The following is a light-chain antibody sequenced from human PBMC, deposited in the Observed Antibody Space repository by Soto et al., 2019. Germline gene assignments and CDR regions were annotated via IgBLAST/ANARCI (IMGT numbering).Light chain of an antibody. CDR3: HQYDSYPYT. J-gene: IGKJ5*01. CDR2: KAS. CDR1: QSVGSW. V-gene: IGKV1-5*03. Sequence: DIQMTQSPSTLSASVGDRVTITCRASQSVGSWLAWFQQKPGKAPKLLIYKASSLQSGVSSRFSGGGSGTEFTLTISSLQPDDFATYYCHQYDSYPYTFGQGTRLEI.